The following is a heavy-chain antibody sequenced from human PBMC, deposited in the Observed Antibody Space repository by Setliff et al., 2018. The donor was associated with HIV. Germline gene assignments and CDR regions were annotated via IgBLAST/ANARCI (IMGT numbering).Heavy chain of an antibody. CDR3: ARVGASGVPSTMDYYYYMDV. V-gene: IGHV4-4*07. J-gene: IGHJ6*03. CDR2: NYASGST. CDR1: GGSFSSYH. D-gene: IGHD3-10*01. Sequence: SETLSLTCTVSGGSFSSYHWSWIRHRAGKGLEWIGHNYASGSTKYNPSLESRVTMSVDTSRTQFSLKLRSVTAADTAVYYCARVGASGVPSTMDYYYYMDVWGKGTTVTVSS.